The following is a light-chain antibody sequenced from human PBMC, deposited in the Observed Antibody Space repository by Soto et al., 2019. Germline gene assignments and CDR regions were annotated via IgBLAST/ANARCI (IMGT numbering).Light chain of an antibody. CDR1: SSNIGAGYD. Sequence: VVTQPPSVSGAPGQRVTISCTGSSSNIGAGYDVHWYQPLPGTAPKLLIYGNSNRPSGVPDRFSGSKSGTSASLAITGLRAEDEADYYCQAYDSSLSGSVFGGGTKLTVL. CDR2: GNS. V-gene: IGLV1-40*01. J-gene: IGLJ2*01. CDR3: QAYDSSLSGSV.